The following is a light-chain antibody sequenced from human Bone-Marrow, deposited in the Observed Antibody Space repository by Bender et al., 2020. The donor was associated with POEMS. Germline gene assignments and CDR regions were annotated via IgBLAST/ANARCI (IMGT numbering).Light chain of an antibody. J-gene: IGLJ2*01. CDR3: QSADSSGTYLV. CDR2: RDS. Sequence: SYELTQPPSVSVSPGQTARITCSGDALPKQHAFWYQQKPGQAPVLVIYRDSERPSGIPERCSDSSSGTTVTLTISGVQAEDDADYFCQSADSSGTYLVFGGGTKLTVL. V-gene: IGLV3-25*03. CDR1: ALPKQH.